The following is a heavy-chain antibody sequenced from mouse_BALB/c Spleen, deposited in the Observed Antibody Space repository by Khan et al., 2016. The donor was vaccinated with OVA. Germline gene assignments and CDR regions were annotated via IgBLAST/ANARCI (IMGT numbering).Heavy chain of an antibody. CDR2: ITSGGSYT. CDR1: GFTFSSYS. CDR3: SRDRNYYGSSFYFDY. J-gene: IGHJ2*01. V-gene: IGHV5-6-4*01. D-gene: IGHD1-1*01. Sequence: EVELVESGGGLVKPGGSLKLSCAASGFTFSSYSMSWVRQTPEKRLEWVATITSGGSYTYYPDSVKGRFTISRDHAKNTLYLQMRILKSENTAMYYCSRDRNYYGSSFYFDYLGQGTTLTVSS.